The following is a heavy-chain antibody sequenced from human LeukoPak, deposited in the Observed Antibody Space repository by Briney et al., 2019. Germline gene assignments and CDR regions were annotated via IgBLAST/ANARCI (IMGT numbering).Heavy chain of an antibody. CDR2: INHSGST. J-gene: IGHJ4*02. CDR3: SXXXXXIAARPIGY. D-gene: IGHD6-6*01. V-gene: IGHV4-34*01. Sequence: PSETLSLTCAVYGGSFSGYYWSWIRQPPGKGLEWIGEINHSGSTNYNPSLKCRVTISVDTSKNQFSLKLSSVTAADTAVYYCSXXXXXIAARPIGYWGQGTLVTVSS. CDR1: GGSFSGYY.